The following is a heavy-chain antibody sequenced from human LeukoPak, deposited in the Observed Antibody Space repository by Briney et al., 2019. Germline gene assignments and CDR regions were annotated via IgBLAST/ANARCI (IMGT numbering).Heavy chain of an antibody. V-gene: IGHV3-21*06. D-gene: IGHD2-2*01. CDR1: GFTFSSHS. CDR2: ISSSSKYT. J-gene: IGHJ4*02. CDR3: ARAPTVLVGYCSSASCQADY. Sequence: PGGSLRLSCAASGFTFSSHSMNWVRQAPGKGLEWVSSISSSSKYTYYADSVKGRFTISRDNAKNSLYLQMNSLRAEDTAVYYCARAPTVLVGYCSSASCQADYWGQGTLVTVSS.